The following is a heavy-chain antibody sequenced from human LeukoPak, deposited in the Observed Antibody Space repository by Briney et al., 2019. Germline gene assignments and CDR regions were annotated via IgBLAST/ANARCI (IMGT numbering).Heavy chain of an antibody. D-gene: IGHD6-13*01. CDR2: SASGGTT. CDR3: ARASSSWYSDFDY. J-gene: IGHJ4*02. Sequence: GGSLRLSCAASGFSLNNYAMNWARQATGKGLEWVSASASGGTTYNSDSVKGRFTISRDSAKNTLYLQINSLRAEDSAVYYCARASSSWYSDFDYWGRGTLVTVSS. V-gene: IGHV3-23*01. CDR1: GFSLNNYA.